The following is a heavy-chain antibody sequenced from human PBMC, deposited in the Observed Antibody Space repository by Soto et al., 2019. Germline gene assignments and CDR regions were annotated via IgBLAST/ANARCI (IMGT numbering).Heavy chain of an antibody. Sequence: GESLKVSCXASRYIFTNYWNACVRQLPGKGLEWIGIIYPGDSDTKYSPSFQGQVPISADRSISTAYLQWSSLKASDTAMYYCAPLDRSSSYFGCDYWGQGPVVAVSS. D-gene: IGHD6-13*01. J-gene: IGHJ4*02. CDR2: IYPGDSDT. V-gene: IGHV5-51*01. CDR3: APLDRSSSYFGCDY. CDR1: RYIFTNYW.